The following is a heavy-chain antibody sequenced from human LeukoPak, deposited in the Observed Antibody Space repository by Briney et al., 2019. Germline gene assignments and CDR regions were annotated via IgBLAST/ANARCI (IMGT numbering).Heavy chain of an antibody. CDR1: GFTFSSYS. V-gene: IGHV3-48*02. CDR3: ARDCSGGSCYWFDP. CDR2: ISNSSSTI. Sequence: QPGGSLRLSCAASGFTFSSYSMNWVRQAPGKGLEWVSYISNSSSTIYYADSVKGRFTISRDNAKNSLYLQMNSLRDEDTAVYYCARDCSGGSCYWFDPWGQGTLVTVSS. J-gene: IGHJ5*02. D-gene: IGHD2-15*01.